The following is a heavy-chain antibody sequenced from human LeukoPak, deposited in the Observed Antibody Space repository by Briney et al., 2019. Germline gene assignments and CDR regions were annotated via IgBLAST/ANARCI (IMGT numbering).Heavy chain of an antibody. CDR1: GGSISSSIYY. CDR2: IYYSGST. Sequence: PSETLSLTCTVSGGSISSSIYYWGWIRQPPGKGLEWIGSIYYSGSTYYNPSLKSRVTISVDTYKNQFSLKLSSVTAADTAVYFCARVDYGGNSGWYFDLWGRGTLVTVSS. D-gene: IGHD4-23*01. V-gene: IGHV4-39*07. CDR3: ARVDYGGNSGWYFDL. J-gene: IGHJ2*01.